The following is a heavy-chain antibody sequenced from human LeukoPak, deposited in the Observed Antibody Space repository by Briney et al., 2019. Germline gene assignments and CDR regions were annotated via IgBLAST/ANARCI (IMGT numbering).Heavy chain of an antibody. J-gene: IGHJ4*02. Sequence: PSETLSLTCTVSGGSISSSSYYWGWIRQPPGKGLEWIGSIYYSGSTYYNPSLKSRVTISVDTSKNQFSLKLSSVTAADTAVYYCARDRPYYYDSSGYYSDYWGQGTLVTVSS. D-gene: IGHD3-22*01. V-gene: IGHV4-39*07. CDR3: ARDRPYYYDSSGYYSDY. CDR2: IYYSGST. CDR1: GGSISSSSYY.